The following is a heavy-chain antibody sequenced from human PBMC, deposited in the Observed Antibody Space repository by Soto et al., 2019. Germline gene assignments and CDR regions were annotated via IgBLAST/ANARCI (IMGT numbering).Heavy chain of an antibody. Sequence: EVQLVESGGGLVQPGRSLRLSCAASGFTFDDYAMHWVRQAPGKGLEWVSGISWNSGSIGYADSVKGRFTISRDNAKNSLYLQMNSLRADDTALYYCAKDRRALGYYFDYWGQGTLVTVSS. J-gene: IGHJ4*02. CDR2: ISWNSGSI. CDR3: AKDRRALGYYFDY. V-gene: IGHV3-9*01. CDR1: GFTFDDYA. D-gene: IGHD7-27*01.